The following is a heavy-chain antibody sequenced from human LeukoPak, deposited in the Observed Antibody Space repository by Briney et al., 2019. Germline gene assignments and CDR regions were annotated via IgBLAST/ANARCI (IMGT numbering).Heavy chain of an antibody. J-gene: IGHJ5*02. Sequence: KPSETLSLTCTVSGGSISSYYWSWIRQPPGKGLEWIGHIYGSGSTNYDPSLKSRVTLSVDTSTNQLSLKLSCVTAADTAVYYCAREGTSGTRLSWFDPWGQGTLVTVSS. V-gene: IGHV4-59*01. CDR3: AREGTSGTRLSWFDP. CDR2: IYGSGST. D-gene: IGHD1-1*01. CDR1: GGSISSYY.